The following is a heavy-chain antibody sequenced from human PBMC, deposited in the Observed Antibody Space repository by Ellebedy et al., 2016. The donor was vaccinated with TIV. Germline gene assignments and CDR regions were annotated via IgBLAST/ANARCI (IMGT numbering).Heavy chain of an antibody. D-gene: IGHD4-23*01. Sequence: PGGSLRLSCAASGFSFNNYWMNWARQAPGKGLEWVANIKQDGSEQYYVDSVKGRFTISRDNAKNSLYLQMNSLRGEDTAMYYCVRETGWVTDYWGQGTLVTVSS. CDR1: GFSFNNYW. CDR2: IKQDGSEQ. V-gene: IGHV3-7*03. CDR3: VRETGWVTDY. J-gene: IGHJ4*02.